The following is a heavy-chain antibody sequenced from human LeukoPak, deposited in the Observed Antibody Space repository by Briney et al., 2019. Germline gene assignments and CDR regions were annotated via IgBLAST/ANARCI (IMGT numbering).Heavy chain of an antibody. D-gene: IGHD3-22*01. CDR1: GGSFSGYY. V-gene: IGHV4-34*01. Sequence: PSETLSLTCAVYGGSFSGYYWSWIRQPPGKGLEWIGEINHSGSTNYNPSLKSRVTISVDTSKNQFSLKLSSVTAADTAVYYCARITMIPNDAFDIWGQGTMVTVSS. CDR2: INHSGST. J-gene: IGHJ3*02. CDR3: ARITMIPNDAFDI.